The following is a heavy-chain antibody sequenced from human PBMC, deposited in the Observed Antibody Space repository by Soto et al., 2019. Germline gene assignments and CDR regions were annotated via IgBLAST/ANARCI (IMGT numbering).Heavy chain of an antibody. Sequence: PGGSLRLSCAASGFTFSSYGMHWVRQAPGKGLEWVAVISYDGSNKYYADSVKGRFTISRDNSKNTLYLQMNSLRAEDTAVYYCAKDPYSVAGYYYGMDVWGQGTTVTVSS. J-gene: IGHJ6*02. CDR2: ISYDGSNK. CDR3: AKDPYSVAGYYYGMDV. CDR1: GFTFSSYG. V-gene: IGHV3-30*18. D-gene: IGHD6-19*01.